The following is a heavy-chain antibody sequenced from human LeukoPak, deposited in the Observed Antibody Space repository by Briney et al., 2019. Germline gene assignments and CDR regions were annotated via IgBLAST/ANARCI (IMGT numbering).Heavy chain of an antibody. CDR2: FSGGIDTT. D-gene: IGHD2-2*01. V-gene: IGHV3-23*01. J-gene: IGHJ4*02. CDR1: GFTLSTYS. Sequence: GGSLRLSCAASGFTLSTYSMHWVRQAPGKGLEWVSTFSGGIDTTYQADSVKDRFTISRDNSKNTLFLQMNSLRAEDTAIYYCAKADLATCRGATCYYFDSWGQGTLVSVSS. CDR3: AKADLATCRGATCYYFDS.